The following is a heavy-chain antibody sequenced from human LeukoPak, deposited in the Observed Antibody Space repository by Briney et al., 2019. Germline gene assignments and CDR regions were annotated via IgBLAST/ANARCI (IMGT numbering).Heavy chain of an antibody. J-gene: IGHJ4*02. Sequence: GGCLRLSCAASGFTFSSYGMSWVRQAPGKGLEWVSPISGSGGSTYYADSVKGRFTISRDNSKNTLYLQMNSLRAEDTAVYYCAKVRWGSDNALDSWGQGTLVTVSS. CDR3: AKVRWGSDNALDS. D-gene: IGHD3-16*01. CDR2: ISGSGGST. CDR1: GFTFSSYG. V-gene: IGHV3-23*01.